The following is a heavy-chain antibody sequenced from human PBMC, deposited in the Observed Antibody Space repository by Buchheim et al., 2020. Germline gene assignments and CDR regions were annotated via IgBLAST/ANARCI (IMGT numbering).Heavy chain of an antibody. J-gene: IGHJ6*02. CDR3: TRGGVRYGMDV. CDR2: IHTDGSSI. CDR1: GFSITSSS. D-gene: IGHD2-8*01. Sequence: EVQLVESGGGLVQPGGSLRLSCAASGFSITSSSMFWVRHAPGKGLMWVSQIHTDGSSITYADSVKGRFTMSSDSAKNTLYLQMNSLRDEDTSVYYCTRGGVRYGMDVWGQGTT. V-gene: IGHV3-74*03.